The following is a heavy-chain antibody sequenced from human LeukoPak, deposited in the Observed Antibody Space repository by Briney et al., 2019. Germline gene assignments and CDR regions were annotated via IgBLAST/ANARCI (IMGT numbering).Heavy chain of an antibody. CDR1: GGSISSSSYY. Sequence: PSETLSLTCTVSGGSISSSSYYWGWIRQPPGKGLEWIGSIYYSGSTYYNPSLKSRVTISVDTSKNQSSLKLSSVTAADTAVYYCAREIPPTVKEVVTASDLWGRGTLVTVSS. D-gene: IGHD2-21*02. CDR3: AREIPPTVKEVVTASDL. CDR2: IYYSGST. V-gene: IGHV4-39*07. J-gene: IGHJ2*01.